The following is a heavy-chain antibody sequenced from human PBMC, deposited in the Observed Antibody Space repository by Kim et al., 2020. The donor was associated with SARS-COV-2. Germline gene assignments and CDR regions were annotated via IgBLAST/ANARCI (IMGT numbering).Heavy chain of an antibody. J-gene: IGHJ4*02. CDR3: ARDPLYYYDSSGYLEGYYFDY. D-gene: IGHD3-22*01. Sequence: ASVKVSCKASGYTFTSYYMHWVRQAPGQGLEWMGIINPSGGSTSYAQKFQGRVTMTRDTSTSTVYMELSSLRSEDTAVYYCARDPLYYYDSSGYLEGYYFDYWGQGTLVTVSS. V-gene: IGHV1-46*01. CDR2: INPSGGST. CDR1: GYTFTSYY.